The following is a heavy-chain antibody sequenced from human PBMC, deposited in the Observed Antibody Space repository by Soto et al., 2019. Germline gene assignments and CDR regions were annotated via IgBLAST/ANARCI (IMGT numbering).Heavy chain of an antibody. CDR2: ISTFNGET. D-gene: IGHD3-9*01. CDR1: GYTFNTYG. J-gene: IGHJ4*02. CDR3: ARDEGGYDILTGYYKAHHFDY. V-gene: IGHV1-18*01. Sequence: GASVKVSCKASGYTFNTYGISWVRQAPGQGLEWMGWISTFNGETRYAQKFQARVTVTTDTSTNTAYMDLRSLTSDDTAVYYCARDEGGYDILTGYYKAHHFDYWGQGVPVTVSS.